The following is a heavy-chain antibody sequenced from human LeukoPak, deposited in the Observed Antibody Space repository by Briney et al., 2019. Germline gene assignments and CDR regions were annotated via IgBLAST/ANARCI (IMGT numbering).Heavy chain of an antibody. J-gene: IGHJ6*02. Sequence: ASVKVSCKASGGTFSSYAISWVRQVPGQGLEWMGGIIPIFGTANYAQKFQGRVTITTDESTSTAYMELSSLRSDDTAVYYCARERGSRGFITMVRGVITEYGMDVWGQGTTVTVSS. V-gene: IGHV1-69*05. CDR3: ARERGSRGFITMVRGVITEYGMDV. CDR2: IIPIFGTA. D-gene: IGHD3-10*01. CDR1: GGTFSSYA.